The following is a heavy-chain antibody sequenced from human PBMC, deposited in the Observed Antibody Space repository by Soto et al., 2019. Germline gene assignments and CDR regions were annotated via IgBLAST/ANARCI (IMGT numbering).Heavy chain of an antibody. J-gene: IGHJ4*02. D-gene: IGHD7-27*01. Sequence: GGSLRLSCAASGFTFSSSVMNWVRQAPGKGLEWVSSISVSGGSTFYAGSVKGRFTLSRDNSRNTMYLQMNSLRVDDTAVYYCTSLGQFDYWGQGALVTVSS. CDR1: GFTFSSSV. CDR3: TSLGQFDY. V-gene: IGHV3-23*01. CDR2: ISVSGGST.